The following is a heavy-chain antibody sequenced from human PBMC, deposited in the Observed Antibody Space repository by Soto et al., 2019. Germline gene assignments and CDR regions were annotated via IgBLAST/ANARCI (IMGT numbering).Heavy chain of an antibody. CDR3: ARGPFCGGDCYFGV. V-gene: IGHV4-4*07. J-gene: IGHJ4*02. D-gene: IGHD2-21*02. CDR2: IYSSGTT. CDR1: GGSISSFY. Sequence: QVLLQEPGPRLVKPSETLSLTCTVAGGSISSFYWSWVRQPAGKGLGGIGRIYSSGTTNYNPSLKSRVTMSVDTSTDQFSLKLTSVTAADAAVYFCARGPFCGGDCYFGVWGQGTQVTVSS.